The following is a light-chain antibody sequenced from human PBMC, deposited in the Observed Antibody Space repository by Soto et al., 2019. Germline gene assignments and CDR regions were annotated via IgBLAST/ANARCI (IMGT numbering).Light chain of an antibody. CDR1: QSISSW. CDR2: DAS. Sequence: DIQMTQSPSTLSASVGDRVTITCRASQSISSWLAWYQQKPGKAPKLLIYDASSLESGVPSRFSGSGSGTEFTLTISSLLPDDFATYYCQQYNSYLLTFGGGTKVDIK. CDR3: QQYNSYLLT. V-gene: IGKV1-5*01. J-gene: IGKJ4*01.